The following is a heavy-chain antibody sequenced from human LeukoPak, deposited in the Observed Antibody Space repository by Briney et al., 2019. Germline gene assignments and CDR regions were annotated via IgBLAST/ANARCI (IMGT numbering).Heavy chain of an antibody. J-gene: IGHJ4*02. CDR1: GFTFSSYG. CDR2: ISYDGSNK. CDR3: AKDVFGWFGELQPHFDY. V-gene: IGHV3-30*18. Sequence: GGSLRLPCAASGFTFSSYGMHWVRQAPGKGLGWVAVISYDGSNKYYADSVKGRFTISRDNSKNTLYLQMNSLRAEDTAVYYCAKDVFGWFGELQPHFDYWGQGTLVTVSS. D-gene: IGHD3-10*01.